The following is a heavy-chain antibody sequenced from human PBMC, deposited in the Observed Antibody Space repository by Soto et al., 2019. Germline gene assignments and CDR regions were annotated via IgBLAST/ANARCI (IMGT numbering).Heavy chain of an antibody. CDR3: ARVLLLLNWFDP. V-gene: IGHV4-34*01. J-gene: IGHJ5*02. D-gene: IGHD2-21*01. CDR2: INHSGST. CDR1: GGSFSGYY. Sequence: SETLSLTCAVYGGSFSGYYWSWIRQPPGKGLEWIGEINHSGSTNYNPSLKSRVTISVDTSKNQFSLKLSSVTAADTAVYYCARVLLLLNWFDPWGQGTLVTVSS.